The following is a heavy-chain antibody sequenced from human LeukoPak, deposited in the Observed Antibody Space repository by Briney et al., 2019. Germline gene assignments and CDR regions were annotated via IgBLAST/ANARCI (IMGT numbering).Heavy chain of an antibody. CDR1: GYSISSGYY. J-gene: IGHJ4*02. Sequence: PSETPSLTCTVSGYSISSGYYWGWIRQPPGKGLEWIGNIYHSGNTYYNPSLKSRVTMSVDTSKNQFSLKLSSVTAADTAVYYCARDSWPEVVRFDYWGQGTLVAVSS. V-gene: IGHV4-38-2*02. CDR2: IYHSGNT. CDR3: ARDSWPEVVRFDY. D-gene: IGHD1-14*01.